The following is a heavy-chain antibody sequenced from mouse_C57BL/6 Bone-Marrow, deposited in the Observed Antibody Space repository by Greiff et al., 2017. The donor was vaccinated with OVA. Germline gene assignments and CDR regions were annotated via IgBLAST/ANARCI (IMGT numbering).Heavy chain of an antibody. V-gene: IGHV1-15*01. CDR3: TRRGDGP. D-gene: IGHD2-3*01. CDR1: GYTFTDYE. CDR2: IDPETGGT. Sequence: QVQLKQSGAELVRPGASVTLSCKASGYTFTDYEMHWVKQTPVHGLEWIGAIDPETGGTAYNQKFKGKAILTADKSSSTAYMALRSLASEDSAVYYCTRRGDGPWGQGTADTVSS. J-gene: IGHJ4*01.